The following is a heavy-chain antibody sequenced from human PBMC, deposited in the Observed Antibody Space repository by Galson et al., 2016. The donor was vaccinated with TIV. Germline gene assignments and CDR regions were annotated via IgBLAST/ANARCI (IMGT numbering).Heavy chain of an antibody. CDR1: GGSIINDY. D-gene: IGHD3/OR15-3a*01. V-gene: IGHV4-59*01. CDR2: ISYSGRT. Sequence: ETLSLTCTVSGGSIINDYWTWIRQPPGKGPEWIGYISYSGRTDSNPYLRSRVTFSVDTSKQQVSLKLTSMTAADTAVYYCARGRLWDWRLDCWGQGTLVTVSS. CDR3: ARGRLWDWRLDC. J-gene: IGHJ4*02.